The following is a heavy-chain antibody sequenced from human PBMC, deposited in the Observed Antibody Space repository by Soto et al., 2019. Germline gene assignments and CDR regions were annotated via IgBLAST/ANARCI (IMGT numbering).Heavy chain of an antibody. CDR1: GFTFGTTD. CDR2: IDGSGGIT. Sequence: GGSLRLSCAASGFTFGTTDMSWVRQAPGEGLEWVSTIDGSGGITYYADSVKGRFTISRDNSKNTLYLQMNSLRAEDTAVYYWAREKWGGLNWFAPWGQGT. V-gene: IGHV3-23*01. CDR3: AREKWGGLNWFAP. J-gene: IGHJ5*02. D-gene: IGHD2-15*01.